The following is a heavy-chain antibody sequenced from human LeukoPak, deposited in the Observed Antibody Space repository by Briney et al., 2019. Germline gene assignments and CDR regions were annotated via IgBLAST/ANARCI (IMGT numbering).Heavy chain of an antibody. Sequence: TGGSLRLSCAASGFSFSTYAMSWVRQAPGKGLEWVAALSGSGGSTYYADSVKGRFTISSDNSKNTLYLQMNSLRAEDTAVYYCAKVFPPAAAAGPSGYFQHWGQGTLVTVSS. CDR2: LSGSGGST. CDR3: AKVFPPAAAAGPSGYFQH. J-gene: IGHJ1*01. D-gene: IGHD6-13*01. CDR1: GFSFSTYA. V-gene: IGHV3-23*01.